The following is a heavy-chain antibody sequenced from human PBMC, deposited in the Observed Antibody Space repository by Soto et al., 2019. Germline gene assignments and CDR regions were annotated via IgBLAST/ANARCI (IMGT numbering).Heavy chain of an antibody. CDR3: ARDQLVVVTAINYYYGMDV. J-gene: IGHJ6*02. CDR1: GFTFSSYA. Sequence: QVQLVESGGGVVQPGRSLRLSCAASGFTFSSYAMHWVRQAPGKGLEWVAVISYDGSNKYYADSVKGRFTISRDNSKNTLHLQRNSLRAEDKAVYYCARDQLVVVTAINYYYGMDVWGQGTTVTVSS. V-gene: IGHV3-30-3*01. CDR2: ISYDGSNK. D-gene: IGHD2-21*02.